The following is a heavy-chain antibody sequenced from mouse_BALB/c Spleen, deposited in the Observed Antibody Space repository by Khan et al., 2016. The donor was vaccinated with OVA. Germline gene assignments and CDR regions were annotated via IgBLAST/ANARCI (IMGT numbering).Heavy chain of an antibody. J-gene: IGHJ1*03. CDR3: VRSGGNFPWYFDV. CDR1: GFTFSSFG. D-gene: IGHD2-1*01. CDR2: ISSGSSTI. Sequence: EVQLVESGGGLVQPGGSRKLSCAASGFTFSSFGMHWVSQAPKKGLEWVAYISSGSSTIYYVETVKGRFTISRDTPKNTLFLQMTRLRSEDTAMYYCVRSGGNFPWYFDVWGTGTSVTVSS. V-gene: IGHV5-17*02.